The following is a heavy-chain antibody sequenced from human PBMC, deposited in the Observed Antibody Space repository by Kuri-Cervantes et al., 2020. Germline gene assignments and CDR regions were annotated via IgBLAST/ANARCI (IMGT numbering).Heavy chain of an antibody. CDR2: IYPGDSNS. J-gene: IGHJ4*02. Sequence: GGSLRLSCKGSGYSFAHYYIGWVRQLPGKGLEWMAIIYPGDSNSIYSPSFQGQVTISADKSIGAAYLQWSSLKASDTAMYYCAGSSGYYYLPYDYWGQGTLVTVSS. CDR1: GYSFAHYY. CDR3: AGSSGYYYLPYDY. V-gene: IGHV5-51*01. D-gene: IGHD3-22*01.